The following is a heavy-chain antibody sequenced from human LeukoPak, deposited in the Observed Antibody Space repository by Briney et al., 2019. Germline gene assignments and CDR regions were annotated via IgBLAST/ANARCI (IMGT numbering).Heavy chain of an antibody. J-gene: IGHJ4*02. CDR2: ISDDGSNI. CDR1: GFTFSTYS. D-gene: IGHD1-1*01. V-gene: IGHV3-30*04. Sequence: GGSLRLSCVASGFTFSTYSMHWVRQAPGKGLECVAAISDDGSNINYADSVKGRFTISRDNSKNTLHLQMSSLRAEDTAVYYCARDYKTMPDPRFDSWGQGTLVTVSS. CDR3: ARDYKTMPDPRFDS.